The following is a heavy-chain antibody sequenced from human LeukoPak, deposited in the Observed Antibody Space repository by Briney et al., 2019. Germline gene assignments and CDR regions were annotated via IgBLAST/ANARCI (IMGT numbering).Heavy chain of an antibody. J-gene: IGHJ4*02. CDR2: IYHSGST. D-gene: IGHD3-10*01. Sequence: SETLSLTCTVSGYSISSGYYWGWIRQPPGKGLEWIGSIYHSGSTYYNPSLKSRVTISVDTSKNQFSLKLSSVTAADTAVYYCARRRGTMVRGVIKKALDYWGQGTLVTVSS. CDR1: GYSISSGYY. CDR3: ARRRGTMVRGVIKKALDY. V-gene: IGHV4-38-2*02.